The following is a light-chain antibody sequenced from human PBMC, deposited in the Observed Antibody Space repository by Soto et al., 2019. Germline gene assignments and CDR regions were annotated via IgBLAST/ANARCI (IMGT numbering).Light chain of an antibody. CDR2: GAF. V-gene: IGKV3-15*01. Sequence: EIVMTQSPATLSVSPGERATLSCRASQSVSYNLAWYQQKPGQGPRLLIYGAFTRATGIPARLSGSGSVTEFTLTISSLQSEDFGVYYCQQYKNWPPLTFGGGTKVEIK. CDR3: QQYKNWPPLT. J-gene: IGKJ4*01. CDR1: QSVSYN.